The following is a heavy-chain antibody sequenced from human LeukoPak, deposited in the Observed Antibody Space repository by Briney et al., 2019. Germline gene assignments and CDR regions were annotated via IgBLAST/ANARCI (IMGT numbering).Heavy chain of an antibody. CDR3: ARSVTTVTTWGFYYFDY. Sequence: SETLSLTCTVSGGSISSYYWSWIRQPAGKGLEWIGRIYTSGSTNYNPSLKSRVTMSVDTSKNQFSLKLSSVTAADTAVYYCARSVTTVTTWGFYYFDYWGQGTLVTVSS. J-gene: IGHJ4*02. CDR1: GGSISSYY. CDR2: IYTSGST. D-gene: IGHD4-11*01. V-gene: IGHV4-4*07.